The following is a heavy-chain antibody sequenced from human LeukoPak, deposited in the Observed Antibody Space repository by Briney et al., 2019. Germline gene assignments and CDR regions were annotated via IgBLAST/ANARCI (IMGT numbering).Heavy chain of an antibody. CDR1: GFTFSSYA. CDR3: AFGGTIRCWDF. D-gene: IGHD3-16*01. J-gene: IGHJ4*02. V-gene: IGHV3-23*01. CDR2: ISGSGGST. Sequence: PGGSLRLSCAASGFTFSSYAMSWVRQAPGKGLEWVSAISGSGGSTYYADSVKGRFTVSRDNSKNTLYLQMNNLRAEDTAVYHCAFGGTIRCWDFWGQGSLVTVSS.